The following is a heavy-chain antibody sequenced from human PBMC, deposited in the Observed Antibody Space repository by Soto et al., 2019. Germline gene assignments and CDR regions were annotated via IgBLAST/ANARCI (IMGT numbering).Heavy chain of an antibody. J-gene: IGHJ5*02. D-gene: IGHD3-22*01. V-gene: IGHV1-69*12. CDR1: GGTFSSYA. CDR3: ASYDSSGYYPYNWFDP. CDR2: IIPIFGTA. Sequence: QVQLVQSGAAVKKPGSSVKVSCKASGGTFSSYAISWVRQAPGQGLEWMGGIIPIFGTANYAQKFQGRVTITADESTSTAYMELSSLRSEDTAVYYCASYDSSGYYPYNWFDPWGQGTLVTVSS.